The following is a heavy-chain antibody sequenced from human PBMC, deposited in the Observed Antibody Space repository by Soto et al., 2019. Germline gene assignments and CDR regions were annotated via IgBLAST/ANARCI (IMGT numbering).Heavy chain of an antibody. CDR1: GYTFTSYG. J-gene: IGHJ4*02. Sequence: ASVKVSCKASGYTFTSYGISWVRQAPGQGLEWMGWISAYNGNTNYAQKLQGRVTMTTDTSTSTAYMELRSLRSDDTAVYYCARANYYDSSGREYYFDYWGKGTLVTVSS. CDR3: ARANYYDSSGREYYFDY. V-gene: IGHV1-18*01. CDR2: ISAYNGNT. D-gene: IGHD3-22*01.